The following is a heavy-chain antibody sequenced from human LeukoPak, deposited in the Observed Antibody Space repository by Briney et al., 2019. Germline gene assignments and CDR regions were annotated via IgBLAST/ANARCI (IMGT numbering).Heavy chain of an antibody. CDR3: ARGGYGDYVDPPDFDY. V-gene: IGHV1-18*01. Sequence: GASVKVSCKASGYTFTSYGISWVRQAPGQGLEWMGRISAYNGNTNYAQKLQGRVTMTTDTSTSTAYMELRSLRSDDTAVYYCARGGYGDYVDPPDFDYWGQGTLVTVSS. CDR2: ISAYNGNT. CDR1: GYTFTSYG. D-gene: IGHD4-17*01. J-gene: IGHJ4*02.